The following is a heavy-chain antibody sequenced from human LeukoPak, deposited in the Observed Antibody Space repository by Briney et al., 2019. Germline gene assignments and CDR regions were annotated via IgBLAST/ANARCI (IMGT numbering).Heavy chain of an antibody. CDR3: ARVTLECSSSPCSGRAFDF. V-gene: IGHV3-30-3*01. J-gene: IGHJ4*02. CDR2: ISFDGNKK. Sequence: GVSVTLSSAASGFTFSNYPMHRLRHAPGKGLECLAIISFDGNKKYYADPVKIRFTSSTDNSKANLYLQRRRLGAGDTDVYYCARVTLECSSSPCSGRAFDFWGQGALVTVPS. D-gene: IGHD3-3*01. CDR1: GFTFSNYP.